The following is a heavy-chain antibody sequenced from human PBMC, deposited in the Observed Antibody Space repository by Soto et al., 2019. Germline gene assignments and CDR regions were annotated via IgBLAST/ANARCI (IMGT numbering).Heavy chain of an antibody. CDR3: ARHSYYDSSEVKWFDP. CDR2: IHYSGST. CDR1: GGSIISYSYY. J-gene: IGHJ5*02. V-gene: IGHV4-39*01. Sequence: SETLSLTCIFSGGSIISYSYYWVWIRQPPGKGLERIGSIHYSGSTYYNPSLKSRVTISVDTSKNQFSLKLSSVTAADTAVYYCARHSYYDSSEVKWFDPWGQGTLVTVSS. D-gene: IGHD3-22*01.